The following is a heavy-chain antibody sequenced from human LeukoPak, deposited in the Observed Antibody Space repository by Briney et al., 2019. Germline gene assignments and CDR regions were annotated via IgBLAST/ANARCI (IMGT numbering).Heavy chain of an antibody. CDR1: GFIFSSYG. CDR3: AKEYSSDWYKYYFDY. J-gene: IGHJ4*02. CDR2: ISNSGDNT. Sequence: GGSLRLSCAASGFIFSSYGMNWVRQAPGKGLEWVSGISNSGDNTYYADSVKGRFTISRDNSENTVYLQMNSLRAEDTAIYYCAKEYSSDWYKYYFDYWGQGTLVTVSS. D-gene: IGHD6-13*01. V-gene: IGHV3-23*01.